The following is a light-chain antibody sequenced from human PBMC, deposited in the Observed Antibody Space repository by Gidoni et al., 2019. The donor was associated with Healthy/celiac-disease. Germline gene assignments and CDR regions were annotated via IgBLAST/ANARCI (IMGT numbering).Light chain of an antibody. J-gene: IGKJ2*01. V-gene: IGKV1-5*03. CDR2: KAS. CDR3: QQYNSYSYT. Sequence: DIQMTHSPSTLSASVGDRVTITCRTSQSISSWLAWYQQKPGKAPKILIYKASSLESGVPSRFSGSGSGTEFTLTISSLQHDDFATYYCQQYNSYSYTFGQGTKLEIK. CDR1: QSISSW.